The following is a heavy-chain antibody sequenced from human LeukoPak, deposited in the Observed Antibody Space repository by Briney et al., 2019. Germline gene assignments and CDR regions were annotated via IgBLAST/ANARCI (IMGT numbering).Heavy chain of an antibody. CDR2: IYYSGST. V-gene: IGHV4-30-4*01. J-gene: IGHJ4*02. CDR1: GGSISSGDYY. CDR3: AREVYDYVWGSYRFKAFDY. Sequence: PSETLSLTCTVSGGSISSGDYYWSWIRQPPGKGLEWIGYIYYSGSTYYNPSLKSRVTISVDTSKNQFSLKLSSVTAADTAVYYCAREVYDYVWGSYRFKAFDYWGREPWSPSPQ. D-gene: IGHD3-16*02.